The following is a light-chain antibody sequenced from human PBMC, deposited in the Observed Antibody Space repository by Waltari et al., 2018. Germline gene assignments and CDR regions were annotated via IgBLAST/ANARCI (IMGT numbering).Light chain of an antibody. J-gene: IGKJ4*01. V-gene: IGKV3-11*01. Sequence: DIVLTQSPATLSLSPGERATLPCRASQSVSSYLAWYQQKPGQAPGLLIYDASNRAAGIPARFSGSGSGTDFTLTISSLEPEDFAVYYCQQRSNWPPALTFGGGTKVEIK. CDR2: DAS. CDR1: QSVSSY. CDR3: QQRSNWPPALT.